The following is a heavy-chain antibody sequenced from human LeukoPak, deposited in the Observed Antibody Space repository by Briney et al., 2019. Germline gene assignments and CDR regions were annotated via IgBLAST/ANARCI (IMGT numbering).Heavy chain of an antibody. Sequence: GGSLRPSCAASGFTFTKYWMTWVRQAPGKGLEWVGNIKQDGSDKNYMDSVKGRFTISRDNTKNSVYLQMSSLRAEDTAVYYCARDLMTYSSSWTGMANDYWGQGTLVTVSS. D-gene: IGHD6-13*01. CDR2: IKQDGSDK. J-gene: IGHJ4*02. V-gene: IGHV3-7*01. CDR3: ARDLMTYSSSWTGMANDY. CDR1: GFTFTKYW.